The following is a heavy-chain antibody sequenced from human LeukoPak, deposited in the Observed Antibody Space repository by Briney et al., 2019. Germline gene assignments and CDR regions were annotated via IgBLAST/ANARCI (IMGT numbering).Heavy chain of an antibody. V-gene: IGHV4-59*01. J-gene: IGHJ4*02. Sequence: SETLSLTCTVSRASISTYYWSWIRQPPGKGLEWIGFIYHTGSTNYNPSLKGRVTMSVDTSKNQFSLRLRSVIAADTAVYYCARGSDYGDYWGQGTLVTVSS. CDR3: ARGSDYGDY. CDR1: RASISTYY. D-gene: IGHD3-3*01. CDR2: IYHTGST.